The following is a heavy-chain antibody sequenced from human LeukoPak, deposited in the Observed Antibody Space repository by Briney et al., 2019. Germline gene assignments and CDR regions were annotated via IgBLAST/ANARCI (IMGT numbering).Heavy chain of an antibody. Sequence: GGSLRLSCAASGFTFSSYSMNWVRQAPGKGLEWVSSISSSSSYIYYADSVKGRFTISRDNAKNSLYLQMNSLRAEDTAVYYCARANDYVWGSYRYYAFDIWGQGTMVTVSS. V-gene: IGHV3-21*01. D-gene: IGHD3-16*02. CDR2: ISSSSSYI. J-gene: IGHJ3*02. CDR3: ARANDYVWGSYRYYAFDI. CDR1: GFTFSSYS.